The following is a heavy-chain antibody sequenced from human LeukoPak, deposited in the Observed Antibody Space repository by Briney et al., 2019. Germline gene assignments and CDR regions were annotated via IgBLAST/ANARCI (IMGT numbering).Heavy chain of an antibody. D-gene: IGHD3-10*01. J-gene: IGHJ4*02. CDR2: INHSGST. CDR1: GGSFSGYY. Sequence: SETLSLTCAVYGGSFSGYYWSWIRQPPGKGLEWIGEINHSGSTNYNPSLKSRVTISVDTSKSQFSLNLRSVTAADTAVYYCARFGSRIQTGASFGFDSWGQGILVLVSS. V-gene: IGHV4-34*01. CDR3: ARFGSRIQTGASFGFDS.